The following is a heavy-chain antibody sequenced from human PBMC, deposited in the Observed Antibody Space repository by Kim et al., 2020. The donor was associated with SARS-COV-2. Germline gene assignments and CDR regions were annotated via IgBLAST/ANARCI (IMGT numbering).Heavy chain of an antibody. D-gene: IGHD5-12*01. CDR3: ARDQSYDDYYYYYGMDV. Sequence: GGSLRLSCAASGFTFSSYAMHWVRQAPGKGLEWVAVISYDGSNKYYADSVKGRFTISRDNSKNTLYLQMNSLRAEDTAVYYCARDQSYDDYYYYYGMDVWGQGTTVTVSS. CDR1: GFTFSSYA. CDR2: ISYDGSNK. J-gene: IGHJ6*02. V-gene: IGHV3-30*04.